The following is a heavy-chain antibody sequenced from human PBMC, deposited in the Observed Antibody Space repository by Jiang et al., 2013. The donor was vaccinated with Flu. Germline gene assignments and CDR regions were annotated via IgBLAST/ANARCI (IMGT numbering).Heavy chain of an antibody. D-gene: IGHD3-3*01. CDR3: ARHNRVWSGYYMSYFDY. CDR2: INHSGST. CDR1: GGSFSGYY. Sequence: LLKPSETLSLTCAVYGGSFSGYYWSWIRQPPGKGLEWIGEINHSGSTNYNPSLKSRVTISVDTSKNQFSLKLSSVTAADTAVYYCARHNRVWSGYYMSYFDYWGQGTLVTVSS. J-gene: IGHJ4*02. V-gene: IGHV4-34*01.